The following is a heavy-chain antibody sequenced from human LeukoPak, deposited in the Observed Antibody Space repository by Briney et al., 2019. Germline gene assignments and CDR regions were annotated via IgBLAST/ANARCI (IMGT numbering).Heavy chain of an antibody. CDR3: AREEVVVTASPFDY. CDR2: IIPILGIA. Sequence: ASVKVSCKASGGTFSNYAISWVRQAPGQGLEWMGRIIPILGIANYAQKFQGRVTITADKSTSTAYMELSSLRSEDTAVYYCAREEVVVTASPFDYWGQGTLVTVSS. J-gene: IGHJ4*02. CDR1: GGTFSNYA. V-gene: IGHV1-69*04. D-gene: IGHD2-21*02.